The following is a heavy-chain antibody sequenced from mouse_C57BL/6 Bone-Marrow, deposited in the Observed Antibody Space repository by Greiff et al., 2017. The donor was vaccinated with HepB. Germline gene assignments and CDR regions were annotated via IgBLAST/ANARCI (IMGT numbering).Heavy chain of an antibody. CDR2: INPSSGYT. CDR3: ARERTNWGRGFAY. CDR1: GYTFTSYT. V-gene: IGHV1-4*01. D-gene: IGHD4-1*01. J-gene: IGHJ3*01. Sequence: VHLVESGAELARPGASVKMSCKASGYTFTSYTMHWVKQRPGQGLEWIGYINPSSGYTKYNQKFKDKATLTADKSSSTAYMQLSSLTSEDSAVYYCARERTNWGRGFAYWGQGTLVTVSA.